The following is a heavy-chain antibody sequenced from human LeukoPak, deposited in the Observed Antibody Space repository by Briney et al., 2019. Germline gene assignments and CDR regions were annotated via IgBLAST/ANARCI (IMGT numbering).Heavy chain of an antibody. V-gene: IGHV1-2*02. Sequence: GASVKVSCKASGYTFTGYYMHWVRQAPGQGLEWMGWINPNSGGTNYAQKFQGRVTMTRDTSISTAYMELSRLRSDDTAVYYCARVRYCSGGSCYQYNWFDPWGLGTLVTVSS. CDR3: ARVRYCSGGSCYQYNWFDP. CDR1: GYTFTGYY. D-gene: IGHD2-15*01. CDR2: INPNSGGT. J-gene: IGHJ5*02.